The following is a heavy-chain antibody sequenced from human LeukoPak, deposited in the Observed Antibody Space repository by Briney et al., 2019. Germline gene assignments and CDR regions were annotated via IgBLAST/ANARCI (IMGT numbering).Heavy chain of an antibody. CDR1: GFTFSRYA. J-gene: IGHJ3*02. CDR3: AKDLEQWLVQGAFDI. Sequence: GGSLRLSCAASGFTFSRYAMSWVRQAPGKGLEWVSALSGSGGSTYYADSVKGRFTISRDNSKNTLYLQMNSLRAEDTAVYYCAKDLEQWLVQGAFDIWGQGTMVTVSS. D-gene: IGHD6-19*01. CDR2: LSGSGGST. V-gene: IGHV3-23*01.